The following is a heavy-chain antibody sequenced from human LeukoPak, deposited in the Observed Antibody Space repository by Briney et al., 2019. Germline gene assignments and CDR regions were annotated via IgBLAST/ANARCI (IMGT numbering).Heavy chain of an antibody. V-gene: IGHV1-46*01. CDR2: INSGSGSV. D-gene: IGHD4-11*01. CDR1: GYSHTSDW. J-gene: IGHJ4*02. Sequence: ASVKVSCKASGYSHTSDWMHWVRQAPGQGLEWMGAINSGSGSVSHTQKLQGRVTVTRDTATSTVYMELSSLGSEDTAVYYCTREVVGTTIKNFDSWGQGTLVTVSP. CDR3: TREVVGTTIKNFDS.